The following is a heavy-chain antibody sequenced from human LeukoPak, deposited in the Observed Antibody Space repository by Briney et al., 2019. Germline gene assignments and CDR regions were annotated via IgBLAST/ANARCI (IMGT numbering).Heavy chain of an antibody. V-gene: IGHV3-23*01. Sequence: GGSLRLSCAASGFTFSSYAMSWVRQAPGKGLEWVSAISGSGGSTYYADSVKGRFTISRDNSKSTLYLQMNSLRAEDTAVYYCAKDGLRELRAYFQHWGQGTLVTVSS. CDR1: GFTFSSYA. D-gene: IGHD3-16*01. J-gene: IGHJ1*01. CDR2: ISGSGGST. CDR3: AKDGLRELRAYFQH.